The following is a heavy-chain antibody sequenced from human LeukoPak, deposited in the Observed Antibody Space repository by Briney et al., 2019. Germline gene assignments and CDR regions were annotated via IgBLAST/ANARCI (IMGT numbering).Heavy chain of an antibody. CDR3: ARVGCSGGSCYGNDY. V-gene: IGHV4-34*01. J-gene: IGHJ4*02. CDR1: GGSFSGYY. CDR2: INHSGST. D-gene: IGHD2-15*01. Sequence: ASETLSLTCAVYGGSFSGYYWSWIRQPPGKGLEWIGEINHSGSTNYNPSLKSRVTISVDTSKNQFSLKLSSVTAADTAVYYCARVGCSGGSCYGNDYWGQGTLVTVSS.